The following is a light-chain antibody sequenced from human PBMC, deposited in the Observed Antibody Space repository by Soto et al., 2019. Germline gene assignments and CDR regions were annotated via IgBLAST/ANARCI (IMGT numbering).Light chain of an antibody. CDR1: KLGDKY. CDR2: QDT. V-gene: IGLV3-1*01. J-gene: IGLJ2*01. CDR3: QAWDSSTRV. Sequence: SYELTQPPSVSVSPGQTASITCSGDKLGDKYACWYQQKPGQSPVLVIYQDTKRPSGIPERFSGSNSGNTATLTISGTQAMDEAHYYCQAWDSSTRVFGGGTKLTVL.